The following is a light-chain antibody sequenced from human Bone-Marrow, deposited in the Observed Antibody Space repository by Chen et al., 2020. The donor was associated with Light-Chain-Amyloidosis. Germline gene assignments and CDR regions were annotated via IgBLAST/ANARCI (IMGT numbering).Light chain of an antibody. V-gene: IGLV2-8*01. J-gene: IGLJ3*02. CDR3: CSYAGASWV. CDR1: NSDVGRYDY. CDR2: EVI. Sequence: QSALTQPPSASGSPGQSVTISCTGTNSDVGRYDYVAWYQQHTGTAPNYLIYEVIKRSSVGPERFSGSKSGNTASLTLSWLQAEDGADYYCCSYAGASWVFGGGTKLTVL.